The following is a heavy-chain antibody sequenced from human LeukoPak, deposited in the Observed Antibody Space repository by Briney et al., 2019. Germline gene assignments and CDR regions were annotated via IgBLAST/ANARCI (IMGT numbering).Heavy chain of an antibody. J-gene: IGHJ6*02. V-gene: IGHV1-46*01. CDR2: INPSGGST. CDR3: ARVSTAGTVFYYYYGTDV. CDR1: GYTSTSYY. D-gene: IGHD6-19*01. Sequence: ASVKVSCKASGYTSTSYYMHWVRQAPGQGLEWMGIINPSGGSTSYAQKFQGRVTMTRDTSTSTVYMELSSLRSEDTAVYYCARVSTAGTVFYYYYGTDVWGQGTTVTVSS.